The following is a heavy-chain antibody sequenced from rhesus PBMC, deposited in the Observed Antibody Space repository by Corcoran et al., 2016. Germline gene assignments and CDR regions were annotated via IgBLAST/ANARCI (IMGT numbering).Heavy chain of an antibody. D-gene: IGHD6-25*01. Sequence: EVQLVESGGALAQPGGSLRLACAASGFTFDAYARSWVRQCPGKGLEWGSRISWNSGTIYYADSVKGRFTISRDNAKNSLFLQMDRLRAEDTAVYYCTRVSYSGSFSYWGQGVLVTVSS. CDR3: TRVSYSGSFSY. CDR1: GFTFDAYA. CDR2: ISWNSGTI. J-gene: IGHJ4*01. V-gene: IGHV3-134*01.